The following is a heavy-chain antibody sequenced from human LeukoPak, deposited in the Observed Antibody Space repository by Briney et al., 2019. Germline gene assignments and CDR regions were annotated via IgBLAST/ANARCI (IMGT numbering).Heavy chain of an antibody. J-gene: IGHJ4*02. CDR1: GGTFISYA. CDR3: ARGRVTTGLFDY. CDR2: IIPILGIA. Sequence: SVKVSCKASGGTFISYAISWVRQAPGQGLEWMGRIIPILGIANYAQKFQGRVTITADKSTSTAYMELSSLRSEDTAVYYCARGRVTTGLFDYWGQGTLVTVSS. D-gene: IGHD1-14*01. V-gene: IGHV1-69*04.